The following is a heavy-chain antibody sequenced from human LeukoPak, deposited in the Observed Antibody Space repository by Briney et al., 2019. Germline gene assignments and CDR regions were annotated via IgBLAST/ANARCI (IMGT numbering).Heavy chain of an antibody. CDR1: GITLSNYG. D-gene: IGHD3-22*01. CDR2: ISDTGGRT. CDR3: AKRGVVIRVILVGFHKEAYYFDS. V-gene: IGHV3-23*01. J-gene: IGHJ4*02. Sequence: GGSLRVSCAVSGITLSNYGMTWVRQAPGKGLEWVAGISDTGGRTNYADSVKGRFTISRDNPKNTLYLQMNSLRAEDTAVYFCAKRGVVIRVILVGFHKEAYYFDSWGQGALVTVSS.